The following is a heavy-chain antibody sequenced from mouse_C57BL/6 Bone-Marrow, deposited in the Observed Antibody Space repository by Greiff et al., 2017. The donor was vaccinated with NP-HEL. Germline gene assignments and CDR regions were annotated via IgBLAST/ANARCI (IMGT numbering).Heavy chain of an antibody. CDR1: GYAFSSSW. J-gene: IGHJ2*01. CDR2: IYPGDGDT. CDR3: ARSGRYYFDY. Sequence: VQLQQSGPELAKPGASVKISCKASGYAFSSSWMNWVKQRPGKGLEWIGRIYPGDGDTNYNGKFKGKATLTADKSSSTAYMQLSSLTSEDSAVYFCARSGRYYFDYWGQGTTLTVSS. V-gene: IGHV1-82*01. D-gene: IGHD3-1*01.